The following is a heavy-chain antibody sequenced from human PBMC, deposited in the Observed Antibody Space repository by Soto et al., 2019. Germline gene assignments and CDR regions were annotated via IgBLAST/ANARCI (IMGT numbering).Heavy chain of an antibody. J-gene: IGHJ4*02. CDR2: FSTGGDGGTT. CDR1: GFTFSSYS. Sequence: GGSLRLSCAALGFTFSSYSMSWVRQAPGKGLEWVSGFSTGGDGGTTYYIDSVKGRFTISRDNSKNMLFLQMNSLRGEDTAIYYCAKKVNSGPGSQFFDFWGQGTLVTVSS. D-gene: IGHD3-10*01. CDR3: AKKVNSGPGSQFFDF. V-gene: IGHV3-23*01.